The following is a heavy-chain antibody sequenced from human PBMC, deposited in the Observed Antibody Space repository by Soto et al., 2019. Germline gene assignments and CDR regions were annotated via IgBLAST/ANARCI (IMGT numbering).Heavy chain of an antibody. J-gene: IGHJ4*02. CDR2: VYHSGTT. Sequence: LSLTCSVSGVSITSSYWSWIGQPPGKTLEWIGYVYHSGTTTYNPSLKSRVSISVDTSKNQFSLRLTSVIAADTTVYYCARDMPYGAGSLSGCDYWGQGILVTVSS. CDR1: GVSITSSY. V-gene: IGHV4-59*01. D-gene: IGHD1-26*01. CDR3: ARDMPYGAGSLSGCDY.